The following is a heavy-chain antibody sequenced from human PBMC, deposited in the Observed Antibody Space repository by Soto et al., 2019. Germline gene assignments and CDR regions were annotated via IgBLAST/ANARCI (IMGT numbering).Heavy chain of an antibody. CDR3: ARTKSIAARGTFDY. V-gene: IGHV1-69*06. J-gene: IGHJ4*02. CDR1: GGTFSSYA. D-gene: IGHD6-6*01. CDR2: VIPIFGTA. Sequence: QVQLVQSGAEVKKPGSSVKVSCKASGGTFSSYAISWVRQATGQGLEWMGGVIPIFGTANYAQKFQGRVTITAAKSTSTAYMELRRLRSEDTAVYYCARTKSIAARGTFDYWGQGTLVTVSS.